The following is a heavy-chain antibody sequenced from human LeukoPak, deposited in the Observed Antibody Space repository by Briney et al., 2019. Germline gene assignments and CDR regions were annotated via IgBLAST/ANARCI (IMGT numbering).Heavy chain of an antibody. CDR3: ARRSSTRTRFDYYYYMDV. CDR2: IYHSGST. Sequence: PSETLSLTCTVSGGSISSGGYYWSWIRQPPGKGLEWIGYIYHSGSTYYNPSLKSRVTISVDRSKNQFSLKLSSVTAADTAVYYCARRSSTRTRFDYYYYMDVWGKGTTVTVSS. V-gene: IGHV4-30-2*01. D-gene: IGHD2-2*01. CDR1: GGSISSGGYY. J-gene: IGHJ6*03.